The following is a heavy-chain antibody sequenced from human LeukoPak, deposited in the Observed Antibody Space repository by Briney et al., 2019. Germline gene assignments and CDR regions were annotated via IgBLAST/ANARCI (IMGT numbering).Heavy chain of an antibody. CDR2: ISYDGSNK. V-gene: IGHV3-30*18. CDR1: GFXFSSYG. D-gene: IGHD4-17*01. CDR3: AKDGPSGDYMFY. J-gene: IGHJ4*02. Sequence: GGSLRLSCAASGFXFSSYGIHWVRQAPGKGLEWVAVISYDGSNKYYADSVKGRFTISRDNSKNTPYLQMNSLRAEDTAVYYCAKDGPSGDYMFYWGQGTLVTVSS.